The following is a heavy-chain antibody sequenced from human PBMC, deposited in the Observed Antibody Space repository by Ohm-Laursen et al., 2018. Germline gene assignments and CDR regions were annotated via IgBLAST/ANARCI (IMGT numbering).Heavy chain of an antibody. Sequence: SLRLSCTASGFTFSGYHMSWIRQAPGKGLEWASYISSSGSTIYYADSVKGRFTISRDNAKNSLYLQMNSLRAEDTAVYYCARDGGSYQDDVFDIWGQGTMVTVSS. CDR1: GFTFSGYH. D-gene: IGHD3-16*01. CDR2: ISSSGSTI. CDR3: ARDGGSYQDDVFDI. J-gene: IGHJ3*02. V-gene: IGHV3-11*01.